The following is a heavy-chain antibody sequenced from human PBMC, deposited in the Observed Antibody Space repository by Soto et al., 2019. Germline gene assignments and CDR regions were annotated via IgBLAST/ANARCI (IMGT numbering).Heavy chain of an antibody. J-gene: IGHJ4*02. CDR2: ISYDGSSL. CDR1: GFTFSSHA. D-gene: IGHD2-15*01. V-gene: IGHV3-30*04. CDR3: GRERGRYGSGGTCYVFDY. Sequence: QVQLVESGGGVVQPGRSLRLSCAASGFTFSSHAMHWVRQAPGKGLEWVAIISYDGSSLYYADSVKGRFTISRDNSKNAICLQMRGLRAEGTALYDCGRERGRYGSGGTCYVFDYWGQGTLVTVS.